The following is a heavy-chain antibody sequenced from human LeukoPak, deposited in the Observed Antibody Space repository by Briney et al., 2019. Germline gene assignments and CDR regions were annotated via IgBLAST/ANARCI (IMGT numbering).Heavy chain of an antibody. Sequence: GGSLRLSCAASGFTFSSYGMHWVRQAPGKGLEWVAVISYDGSNKYYADSVKGRFTISRDNSKNTLYLQMNSLRAEDTAVYYCAKVCVDIVATNNYYYYMDVWGKGTTVTVSS. CDR2: ISYDGSNK. V-gene: IGHV3-30*18. CDR3: AKVCVDIVATNNYYYYMDV. D-gene: IGHD5-12*01. CDR1: GFTFSSYG. J-gene: IGHJ6*03.